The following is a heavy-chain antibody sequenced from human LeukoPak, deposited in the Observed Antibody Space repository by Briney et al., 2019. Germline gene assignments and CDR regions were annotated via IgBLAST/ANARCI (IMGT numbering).Heavy chain of an antibody. CDR3: ARLSGYGSGSL. D-gene: IGHD3-10*01. CDR2: INWNGGST. J-gene: IGHJ4*02. CDR1: GFTFDDYG. V-gene: IGHV3-20*04. Sequence: GGSLRLSCAASGFTFDDYGMSWVPQAPGKGLEWVSGINWNGGSTGYADSVKGRFTISRDNAKNSLYLQMNSLRAEDTALYYCARLSGYGSGSLWGQGTLVTVSS.